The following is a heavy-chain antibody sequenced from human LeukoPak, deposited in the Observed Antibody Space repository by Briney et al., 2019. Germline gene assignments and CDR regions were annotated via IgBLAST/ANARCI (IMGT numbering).Heavy chain of an antibody. D-gene: IGHD3-10*01. CDR3: ARVLWFGALDI. CDR2: INPNSGGT. V-gene: IGHV1-2*02. Sequence: HVASVKVSCKASGYTFTGYYMHWVRQAPGQGLEWLGWINPNSGGTNYAQKFQGRVTMTRDTSISTAYMELSRLRSDDTAVYYCARVLWFGALDIWGEGTMVTVSS. J-gene: IGHJ3*02. CDR1: GYTFTGYY.